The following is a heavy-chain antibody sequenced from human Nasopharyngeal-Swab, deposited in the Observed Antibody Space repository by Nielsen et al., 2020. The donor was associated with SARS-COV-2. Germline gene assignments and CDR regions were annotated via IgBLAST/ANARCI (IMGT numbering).Heavy chain of an antibody. J-gene: IGHJ2*01. D-gene: IGHD3-3*01. V-gene: IGHV4-30-2*01. Sequence: SETLSLTCAVSGGSISSGGYSWSWIRQPQGKGLEWIGYIYHSGSTYYNPSLKSRVTISVDRSKNQFSLKLSSVTAADTAVYYCARVSSGLGIFGVFISYWYFDLWGRGTLVTVSS. CDR2: IYHSGST. CDR1: GGSISSGGYS. CDR3: ARVSSGLGIFGVFISYWYFDL.